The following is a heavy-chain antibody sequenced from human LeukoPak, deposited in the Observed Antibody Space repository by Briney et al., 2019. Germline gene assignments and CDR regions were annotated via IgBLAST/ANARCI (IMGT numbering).Heavy chain of an antibody. D-gene: IGHD1-26*01. Sequence: SETLSLTCTVSGGSISSYQWSWIRKPAGKGLEWIGRMYTSGSTNYNPSLKSRVTMSVDTSKNQFSLKVSSVTAADTAVYYCTSGSYSFYYMDVWGKGTTVTVSS. CDR2: MYTSGST. CDR1: GGSISSYQ. CDR3: TSGSYSFYYMDV. J-gene: IGHJ6*03. V-gene: IGHV4-4*07.